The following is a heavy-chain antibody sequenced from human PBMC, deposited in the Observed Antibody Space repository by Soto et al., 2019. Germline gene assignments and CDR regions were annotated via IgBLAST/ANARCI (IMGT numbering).Heavy chain of an antibody. J-gene: IGHJ1*01. V-gene: IGHV3-33*01. Sequence: GGSLRLSCAASGFTFSSYGMHWVRQAPGKGLEWVAVIWYDGSNKYYADSVKGRFTISRDNSKNTLYLQMNSLRAEDTAVYYCAREGRLVQRRDFQQWGQGTMVTGSS. CDR1: GFTFSSYG. D-gene: IGHD6-19*01. CDR3: AREGRLVQRRDFQQ. CDR2: IWYDGSNK.